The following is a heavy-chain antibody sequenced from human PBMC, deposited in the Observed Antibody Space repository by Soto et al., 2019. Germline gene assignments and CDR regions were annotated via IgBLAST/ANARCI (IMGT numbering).Heavy chain of an antibody. V-gene: IGHV1-69*12. CDR2: IIPIFGTA. Sequence: QVQLVQSGAEVKKPGSSVKVSCKASGGTFSSYAISWVRQAPGQGLEWMGGIIPIFGTANYAQKFQGRVTITADEPTSTAYMELSSLRSEDTAVYYCAREDSSFLDSYNWFDPWGQGTLVTVSS. J-gene: IGHJ5*02. CDR1: GGTFSSYA. D-gene: IGHD6-6*01. CDR3: AREDSSFLDSYNWFDP.